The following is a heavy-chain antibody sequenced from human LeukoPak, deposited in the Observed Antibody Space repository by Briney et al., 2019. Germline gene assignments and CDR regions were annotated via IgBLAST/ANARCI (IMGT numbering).Heavy chain of an antibody. CDR1: GFTVSSNY. D-gene: IGHD3-10*01. V-gene: IGHV3-66*01. J-gene: IGHJ5*02. CDR2: IYSCVST. Sequence: GGSLRLSCTVSGFTVSSNYMSWVRQAPGKGLEWVSVIYSCVSTYYAASVKGRFTISSDNSRNTLYLQMNSLRVEARPLYYVSNEVLGSGRSFSGWFDPWGEGTLVTVSS. CDR3: SNEVLGSGRSFSGWFDP.